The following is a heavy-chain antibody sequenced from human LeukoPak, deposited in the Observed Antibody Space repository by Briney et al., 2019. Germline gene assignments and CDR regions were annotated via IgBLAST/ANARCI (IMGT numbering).Heavy chain of an antibody. CDR3: ARLSTYYDFWSGYYIFDY. CDR2: IYYSGST. J-gene: IGHJ4*02. V-gene: IGHV4-39*01. Sequence: SETLSLTCTVSGGSISSSSYYWGWIRQPPGKGLEWIESIYYSGSTYYNPSLKSRVTISVDTSKNQFSLKLSSVTAADTAVYYCARLSTYYDFWSGYYIFDYWGQGTLVTVSS. D-gene: IGHD3-3*01. CDR1: GGSISSSSYY.